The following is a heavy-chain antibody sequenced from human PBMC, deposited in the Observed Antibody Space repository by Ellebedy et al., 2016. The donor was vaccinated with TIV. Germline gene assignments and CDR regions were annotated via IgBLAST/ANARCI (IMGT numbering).Heavy chain of an antibody. J-gene: IGHJ4*02. CDR2: ISHTGSRT. V-gene: IGHV3-23*01. D-gene: IGHD3-22*01. CDR3: AKGRGGGSDSSAPRYYFDY. CDR1: GFTFSGYA. Sequence: PGGSLRLSCAASGFTFSGYAMSWVRQAPGKGLEWVSTISHTGSRTYYADSVEGRFTISRDNSKKTLYLQMTSLRAEDTAIYYCAKGRGGGSDSSAPRYYFDYWGRGTLVTVSS.